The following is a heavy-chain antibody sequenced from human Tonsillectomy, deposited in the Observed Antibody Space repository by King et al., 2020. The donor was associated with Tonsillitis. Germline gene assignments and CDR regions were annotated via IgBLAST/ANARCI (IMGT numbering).Heavy chain of an antibody. J-gene: IGHJ3*02. D-gene: IGHD3-22*01. Sequence: QLVQSGPEVKKPGESLKISCKGSGYSFSSYWIGWVRQMPGKGLEWMGSIYPGDSDTTYSPSFQGQVTISADKSISTAFLQWSSLKASDTAIYYCARSEDSRVPPPAFDIWGQGTMVTVSS. CDR3: ARSEDSRVPPPAFDI. V-gene: IGHV5-51*03. CDR2: IYPGDSDT. CDR1: GYSFSSYW.